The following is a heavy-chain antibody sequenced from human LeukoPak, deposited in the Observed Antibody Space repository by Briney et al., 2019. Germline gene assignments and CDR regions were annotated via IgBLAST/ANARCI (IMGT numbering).Heavy chain of an antibody. CDR1: GFTFSDYY. J-gene: IGHJ5*02. D-gene: IGHD2-2*02. CDR2: ISSSGSTI. CDR3: ARGPHCSSTSCYTGYNWFDP. V-gene: IGHV3-11*04. Sequence: GGSLRLSCAASGFTFSDYYMSWIRQAPGKGLEWVSYISSSGSTIYYADSVKGRFTISRDNAKNSLYLQMNSLRAEDTAVYYCARGPHCSSTSCYTGYNWFDPWGQGTLVTVSS.